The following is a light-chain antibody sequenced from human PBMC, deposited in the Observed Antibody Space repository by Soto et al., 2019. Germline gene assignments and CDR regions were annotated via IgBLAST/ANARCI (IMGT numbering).Light chain of an antibody. J-gene: IGKJ2*01. CDR1: QNINNW. CDR2: DAS. Sequence: DVQMTQSPSTLSVSVGDRATITCRASQNINNWLAWYQHKAGKAPKLLIYDASSLKSGVPSRFSGSGSWTEFTLTIASLQPDDSATYYCQQYNELFGQGTKLEIK. CDR3: QQYNEL. V-gene: IGKV1-5*01.